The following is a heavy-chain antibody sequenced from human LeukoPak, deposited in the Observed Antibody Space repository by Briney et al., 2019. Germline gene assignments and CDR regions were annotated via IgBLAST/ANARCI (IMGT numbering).Heavy chain of an antibody. CDR2: IYTSGST. D-gene: IGHD1-26*01. CDR3: ARENSGSYREFDY. J-gene: IGHJ4*02. CDR1: GGSISSYY. V-gene: IGHV4-4*07. Sequence: PSETLSLTCTVSGGSISSYYWSWIRQPAGKGLEWIGRIYTSGSTNYIASLKSRVSMSVDTSKYQFSLKLSSVTAADTAVFYCARENSGSYREFDYWGQGTLVTVSS.